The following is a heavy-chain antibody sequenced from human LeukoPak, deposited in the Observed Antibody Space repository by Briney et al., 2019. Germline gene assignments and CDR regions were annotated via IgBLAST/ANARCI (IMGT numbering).Heavy chain of an antibody. V-gene: IGHV3-23*01. CDR1: GFPFSRCP. J-gene: IGHJ4*02. D-gene: IGHD1-1*01. CDR2: ISSSGDNR. CDR3: ARAQDDTRNDLVDRSWDH. Sequence: GGSLSLSCAASGFPFSRCPMSWVRQAPGKGLEWVSAISSSGDNRHYADSVKGRFTISRDNSKNTPYLQMTSLRADDTAVYYCARAQDDTRNDLVDRSWDHWGQGTLVTVSS.